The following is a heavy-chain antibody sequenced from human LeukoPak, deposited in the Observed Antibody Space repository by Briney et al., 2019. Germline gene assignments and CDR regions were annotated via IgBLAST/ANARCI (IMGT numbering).Heavy chain of an antibody. CDR2: ISAYNGNA. J-gene: IGHJ5*02. CDR3: ARVRAYCTSISCLDH. V-gene: IGHV1-18*01. D-gene: IGHD2-2*01. CDR1: GYTFTSYG. Sequence: GASVKVSCKASGYTFTSYGISWVRQAPGQGLEWMGWISAYNGNADYAQKVQGRVTMTTDTSTSTAYMELKSLRSDDTAVYYCARVRAYCTSISCLDHWGLGTLVTVSS.